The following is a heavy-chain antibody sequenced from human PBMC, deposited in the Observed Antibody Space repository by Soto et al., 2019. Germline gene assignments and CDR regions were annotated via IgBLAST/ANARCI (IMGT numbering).Heavy chain of an antibody. V-gene: IGHV4-59*08. CDR2: IYYSGST. D-gene: IGHD6-19*01. Sequence: SETLSLTCTVSGGSISSYYWSWIRQPPGKGLEWIGYIYYSGSTNYNPSLKSRVTISVDTSKNQFSLKLSSVTAADTAFYYCAIPPPIEVDGPDYWGQGILVTVSS. CDR1: GGSISSYY. CDR3: AIPPPIEVDGPDY. J-gene: IGHJ4*02.